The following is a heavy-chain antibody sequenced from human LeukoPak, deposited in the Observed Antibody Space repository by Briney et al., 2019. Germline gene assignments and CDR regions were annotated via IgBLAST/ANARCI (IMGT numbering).Heavy chain of an antibody. J-gene: IGHJ6*02. Sequence: ASVKVSCKVSGYTLTELSVHWVRQAPGKGLEWMGGFDPEDDETIYAQKFQGRVTMTEDTSTDTAYMELGSLRSEDTAVYYCATLLVAGPPRRYYYYYGMDVWGQGTTVTVSS. CDR1: GYTLTELS. V-gene: IGHV1-24*01. CDR3: ATLLVAGPPRRYYYYYGMDV. D-gene: IGHD6-19*01. CDR2: FDPEDDET.